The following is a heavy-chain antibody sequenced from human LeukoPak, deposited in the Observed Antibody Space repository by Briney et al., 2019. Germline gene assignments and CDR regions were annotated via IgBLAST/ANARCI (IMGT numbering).Heavy chain of an antibody. CDR3: ARLLAAPYYINF. CDR2: IYPRDSDT. J-gene: IGHJ4*02. V-gene: IGHV5-51*01. D-gene: IGHD6-25*01. CDR1: GYKFTNYW. Sequence: GESLKISCKGSGYKFTNYWIAWVRQMPGQGLEWLGIIYPRDSDTRYSPSFQGQVSISVDTSIDTAYLQWSSVKASDTAMYYCARLLAAPYYINFWGQGTLSPSPQ.